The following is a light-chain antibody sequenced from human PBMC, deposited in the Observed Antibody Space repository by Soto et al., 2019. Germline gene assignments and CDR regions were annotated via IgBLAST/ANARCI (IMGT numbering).Light chain of an antibody. Sequence: DIQMTQSQSSLSASVGDRVTITCRASQSISSYLNWYQQKPGKAPKLLIYAASSLQSGVPSRFSGSGSGTDFTLTISSLQPEDFATYYCQQSYSTLLTFGGGTKVDNK. V-gene: IGKV1-39*01. CDR2: AAS. CDR3: QQSYSTLLT. CDR1: QSISSY. J-gene: IGKJ4*01.